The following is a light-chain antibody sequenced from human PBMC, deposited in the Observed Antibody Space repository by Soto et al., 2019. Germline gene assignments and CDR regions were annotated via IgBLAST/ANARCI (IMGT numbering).Light chain of an antibody. V-gene: IGLV2-14*01. CDR3: SSYTSSSTLVV. CDR1: SSDVGGYNY. J-gene: IGLJ2*01. CDR2: DVS. Sequence: QYALTQPASVSGSPGQSITISCTGTSSDVGGYNYVSWYQQHPGKAPKLMIYDVSNRPSGVSNRFSGSKSGNTASLIVSGLQAEDEADYYCSSYTSSSTLVVFGGGTKVTVL.